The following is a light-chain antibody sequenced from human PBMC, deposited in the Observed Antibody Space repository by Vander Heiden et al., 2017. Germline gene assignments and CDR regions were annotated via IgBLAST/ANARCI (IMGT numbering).Light chain of an antibody. V-gene: IGKV1-5*01. CDR1: QCISSW. Sequence: DIQMTQSPSTLSASVGDRVTLTCRASQCISSWLAWYQQKPGKAPKPLIYDPPRLESGVPSRFSGSGSGTEFTLTISSLQPDDFATYFCQQYNSYSPTWTFGQGTKVEIK. CDR2: DPP. J-gene: IGKJ1*01. CDR3: QQYNSYSPTWT.